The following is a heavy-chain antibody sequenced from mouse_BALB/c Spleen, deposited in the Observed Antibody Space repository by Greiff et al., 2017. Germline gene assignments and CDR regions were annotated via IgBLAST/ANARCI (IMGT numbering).Heavy chain of an antibody. CDR3: ARVSFYAMDY. J-gene: IGHJ4*01. D-gene: IGHD6-2*01. Sequence: EVKLVESGAELVKPGASVKLSCTASGFNIKDTYMHWVKQRPEQGLEWIGRIDPANGNTKYDPKFQGKATITADTSSNTAYLQLSSLTSEDTAVYYCARVSFYAMDYWGQGTSVTVSS. V-gene: IGHV14-3*02. CDR2: IDPANGNT. CDR1: GFNIKDTY.